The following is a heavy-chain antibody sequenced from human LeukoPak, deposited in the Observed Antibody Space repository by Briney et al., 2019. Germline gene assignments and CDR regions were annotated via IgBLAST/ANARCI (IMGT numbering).Heavy chain of an antibody. CDR2: ISGSGGST. CDR1: GFTFSKFW. V-gene: IGHV3-23*01. CDR3: AARPTSAAVAPSDY. J-gene: IGHJ4*02. Sequence: GESLRLSCAASGFTFSKFWMSWVRQTPGKGLEWVSAISGSGGSTYYADSVKGRFTISRDNSKNTLYLQMNSLRAEDTATYYCAARPTSAAVAPSDYWGQGTLVTVSS. D-gene: IGHD6-19*01.